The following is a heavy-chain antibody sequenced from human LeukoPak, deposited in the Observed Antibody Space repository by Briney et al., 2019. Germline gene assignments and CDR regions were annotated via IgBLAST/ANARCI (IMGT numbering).Heavy chain of an antibody. Sequence: EASVKVSCKASGYSFTSYDINWVRQAPGQGCEGVGWMNPNSGNTGHAQEFQGRVTMTRDTSMSTAYMELSSLRYEDTAVYYCARGRGYDRTGYVYYFDFWGQGTLVTVSS. CDR1: GYSFTSYD. V-gene: IGHV1-8*01. J-gene: IGHJ4*02. CDR3: ARGRGYDRTGYVYYFDF. CDR2: MNPNSGNT. D-gene: IGHD3-22*01.